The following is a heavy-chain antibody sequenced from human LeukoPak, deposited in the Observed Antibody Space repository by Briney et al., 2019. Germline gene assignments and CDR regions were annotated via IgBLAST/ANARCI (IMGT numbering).Heavy chain of an antibody. CDR1: GFTFSSYG. J-gene: IGHJ6*02. D-gene: IGHD1-26*01. V-gene: IGHV3-30*02. CDR2: IRYDGSNK. CDR3: AKDSGSYPSGMDV. Sequence: GGSLRLSCAASGFTFSSYGMHWVRQAPGKGLEWVAFIRYDGSNKYYADSVKGRFTISRDNSKNTLYLQINSLRAEDTAVYYCAKDSGSYPSGMDVWGQGTPVTVSS.